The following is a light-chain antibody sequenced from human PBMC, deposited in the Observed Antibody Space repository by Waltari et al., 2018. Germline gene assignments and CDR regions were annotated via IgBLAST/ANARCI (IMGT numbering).Light chain of an antibody. CDR1: QSIASY. J-gene: IGKJ2*01. Sequence: DIQMTQSPSSLSASVGDRVTITCRARQSIASYLHWYQQKPGKAPNLLFYGGSTLHSGVPSMFSGSGSGTDFTLTISSLQPEDFATYFCHQSYNTPYTFGQGTKLEIK. CDR2: GGS. CDR3: HQSYNTPYT. V-gene: IGKV1-39*01.